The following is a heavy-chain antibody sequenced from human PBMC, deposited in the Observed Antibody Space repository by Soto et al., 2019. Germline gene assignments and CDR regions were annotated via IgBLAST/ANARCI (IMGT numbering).Heavy chain of an antibody. CDR2: IYHSGYT. V-gene: IGHV4-4*02. CDR3: AKDGSGHPYYSDN. CDR1: GGSISSNNW. D-gene: IGHD6-19*01. J-gene: IGHJ4*02. Sequence: ETLSLTCTVYGGSISSNNWWSWVRQAPGKGLEWIGEIYHSGYTNYNPSLRGRVTMSVDQSKNQFSLKVTSVTAADTAVYYCAKDGSGHPYYSDNWGQGTPVTVSS.